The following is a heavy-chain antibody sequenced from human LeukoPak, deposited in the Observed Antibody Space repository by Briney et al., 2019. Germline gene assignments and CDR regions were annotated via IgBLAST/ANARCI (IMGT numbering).Heavy chain of an antibody. CDR1: GGTFSSYA. CDR3: ARDRYCSSTSCPQKGWFDP. Sequence: SVKVSCKASGGTFSSYAISWVRQAPGQGLEWMGGIIPIFGTANYAQRFQGRVTITADESTSTAYMELSSLRSEDTAVYYCARDRYCSSTSCPQKGWFDPWGQGTLVTVSS. CDR2: IIPIFGTA. V-gene: IGHV1-69*13. D-gene: IGHD2-2*01. J-gene: IGHJ5*02.